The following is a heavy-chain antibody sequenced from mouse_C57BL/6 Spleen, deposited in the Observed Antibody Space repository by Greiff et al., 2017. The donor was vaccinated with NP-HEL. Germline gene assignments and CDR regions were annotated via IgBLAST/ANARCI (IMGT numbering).Heavy chain of an antibody. J-gene: IGHJ2*01. CDR3: ASLITTVVERDY. V-gene: IGHV1-22*01. Sequence: VQLQQSGPELVKPGASVKMSCKASGYTFTDYNMHWVKQSHGKSLEWIGYINPNNGGTSYNQKFKGKATLTVNKSSSTAYMELRSLTSEDSAVYYCASLITTVVERDYWGQGTTLTVSS. CDR1: GYTFTDYN. CDR2: INPNNGGT. D-gene: IGHD1-1*01.